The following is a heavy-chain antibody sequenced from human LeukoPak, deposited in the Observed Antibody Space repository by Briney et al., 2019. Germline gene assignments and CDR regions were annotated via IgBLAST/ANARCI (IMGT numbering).Heavy chain of an antibody. Sequence: SETLSLTCTVSGYSISSDYYWGWIRQPPGKGLEWIGSIYHSGSTYYNPSLKSRVTISVDTSKNQFSLKLSSVTAADTAVYYCARGKQWLYPTKRRSGPRGSRKGGDLFDYWGQGTLVTVSS. CDR3: ARGKQWLYPTKRRSGPRGSRKGGDLFDY. CDR2: IYHSGST. V-gene: IGHV4-38-2*02. D-gene: IGHD6-19*01. CDR1: GYSISSDYY. J-gene: IGHJ4*02.